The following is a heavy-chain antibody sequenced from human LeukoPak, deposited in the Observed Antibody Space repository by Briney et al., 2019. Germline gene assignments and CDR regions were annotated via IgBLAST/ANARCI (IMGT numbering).Heavy chain of an antibody. J-gene: IGHJ4*02. V-gene: IGHV3-23*01. CDR1: GFSFSSFA. Sequence: GGSLRLSCAASGFSFSSFAMTWVRQAPGKGLEWVSTIRSNGATAYNADSVKGRFTISRDNSKNTVYLQMNSLRVEDTAIYYCARGQEFDDGVFDSWGQGTLVTVAS. CDR2: IRSNGATA. CDR3: ARGQEFDDGVFDS. D-gene: IGHD1-1*01.